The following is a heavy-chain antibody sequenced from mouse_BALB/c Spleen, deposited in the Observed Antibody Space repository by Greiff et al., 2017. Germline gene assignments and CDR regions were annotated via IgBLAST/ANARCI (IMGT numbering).Heavy chain of an antibody. Sequence: EVKLEESGGGLVKPGGSLKLSCAASGFTFSSYAMSWVRQSPEKRLEWVAEISSGGSYTYYPDTVTGRFTISRDNAKNTLYLEMSSLRSEDTAMYYCATSSTMITTGDAMDYWGQGTSVTVSS. D-gene: IGHD2-4*01. CDR2: ISSGGSYT. CDR1: GFTFSSYA. V-gene: IGHV5-9-4*01. CDR3: ATSSTMITTGDAMDY. J-gene: IGHJ4*01.